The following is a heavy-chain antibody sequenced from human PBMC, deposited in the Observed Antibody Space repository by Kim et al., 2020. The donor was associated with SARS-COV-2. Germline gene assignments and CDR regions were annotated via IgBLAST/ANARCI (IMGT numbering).Heavy chain of an antibody. CDR3: TRQTYLALDS. CDR1: GDSVSSSSTA. CDR2: TYYSSKWST. Sequence: SQTLSLTCAISGDSVSSSSTAWNWIRQYPSRGLEWLGRTYYSSKWSTEYAVSVKGRIDINPNTSKNQFSLQLNSVTPEDTAFYYCTRQTYLALDSWGQGTLVTVSS. V-gene: IGHV6-1*01. J-gene: IGHJ4*02. D-gene: IGHD2-2*02.